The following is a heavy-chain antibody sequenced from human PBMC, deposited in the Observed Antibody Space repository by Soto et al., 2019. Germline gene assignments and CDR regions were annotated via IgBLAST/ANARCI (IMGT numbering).Heavy chain of an antibody. CDR2: IYPGDADT. J-gene: IGHJ3*02. CDR1: GYDFTSYW. CDR3: ARRRSSTAFDI. V-gene: IGHV5-51*03. D-gene: IGHD2-2*01. Sequence: EVHLLQSGAEVKKPGESLKISCKASGYDFTSYWIGWVRQKPGKGLEWMAMIYPGDADTRDSPSFQGQVTISADKSTRTAYLQWSNLKASDTAMYYCARRRSSTAFDIWGQGTMVTVSS.